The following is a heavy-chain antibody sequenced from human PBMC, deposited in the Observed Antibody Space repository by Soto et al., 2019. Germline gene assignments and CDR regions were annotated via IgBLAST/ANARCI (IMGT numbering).Heavy chain of an antibody. J-gene: IGHJ4*02. D-gene: IGHD3-10*01. CDR2: ISYDGSNK. V-gene: IGHV3-30*18. Sequence: QVQLVESGGGVVQPGRSLRLSCAASGFTFSSYGMHWVRQAPGKGLEWVAVISYDGSNKYYADSVKGRFTISRDNSKNTLYLQMNSLRAEDTAVYYCAKDGIWFTPSYYFDYWGQGTLVTVSS. CDR3: AKDGIWFTPSYYFDY. CDR1: GFTFSSYG.